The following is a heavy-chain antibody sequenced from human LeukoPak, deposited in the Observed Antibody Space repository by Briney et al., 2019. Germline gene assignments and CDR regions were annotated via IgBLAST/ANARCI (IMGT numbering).Heavy chain of an antibody. CDR2: IYYSGSA. Sequence: SETLSLTCTVSGGSISSYYWSWIWQPPRKGLEWIGYIYYSGSANYNPSLKSRVTISVDMSKNQFSLNLSSVTAADTAVYYCAREHPVYCSGGSCYGNWFDPWGQGTLVTVSS. CDR3: AREHPVYCSGGSCYGNWFDP. CDR1: GGSISSYY. V-gene: IGHV4-59*01. J-gene: IGHJ5*02. D-gene: IGHD2-15*01.